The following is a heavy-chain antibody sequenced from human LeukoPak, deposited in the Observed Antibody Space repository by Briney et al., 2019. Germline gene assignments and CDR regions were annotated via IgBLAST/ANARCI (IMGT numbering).Heavy chain of an antibody. D-gene: IGHD6-13*01. CDR3: AKIAAAGDIAYHYYGMDV. CDR2: NSRSGGST. CDR1: GFTFSNYA. V-gene: IGHV3-23*01. J-gene: IGHJ6*02. Sequence: PGGSLRLSCAASGFTFSNYAMSWVRQAPGKGLEWVSVNSRSGGSTHYADSVKGRFTISRDNSKNTLFLQMKSLRAEDTAVYYCAKIAAAGDIAYHYYGMDVWGQGTTVTVSS.